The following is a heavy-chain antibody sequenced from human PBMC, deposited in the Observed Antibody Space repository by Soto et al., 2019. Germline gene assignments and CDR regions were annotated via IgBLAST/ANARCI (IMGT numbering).Heavy chain of an antibody. D-gene: IGHD4-17*01. V-gene: IGHV3-15*07. CDR1: GFTFSNAW. CDR3: TTDPPVTTEVASYYYGMDV. Sequence: GGSLRLSCAASGFTFSNAWMNWVRQAPGKGLEWVGRIKSKTDGGTTDYAAPVKGRFTISRDDSKNTLYLQMNSLKTEDTAVYYCTTDPPVTTEVASYYYGMDVWGQGTTVTVSS. CDR2: IKSKTDGGTT. J-gene: IGHJ6*02.